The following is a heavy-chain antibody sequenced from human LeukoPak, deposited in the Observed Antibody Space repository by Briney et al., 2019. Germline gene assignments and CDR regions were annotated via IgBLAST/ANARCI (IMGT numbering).Heavy chain of an antibody. CDR3: ASSRPYYYDSSGYPHFDY. CDR2: ISGGGATT. J-gene: IGHJ4*02. Sequence: GGSLRLSCAASGFTFSSYAMSWVRQAPGKGLEWVSSISGGGATTYYADSVKGRFTISRDNSKNTLYLQMNSLRAEDTAVYYCASSRPYYYDSSGYPHFDYWGQGTLVTVSS. D-gene: IGHD3-22*01. CDR1: GFTFSSYA. V-gene: IGHV3-23*01.